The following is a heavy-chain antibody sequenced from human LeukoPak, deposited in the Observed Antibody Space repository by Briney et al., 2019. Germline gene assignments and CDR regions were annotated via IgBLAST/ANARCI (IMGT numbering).Heavy chain of an antibody. V-gene: IGHV1-69*04. Sequence: GASVKVSCKASGGTFSSYAISWVRQAPGQGLEWMGRIIPVLGIANYAQKFQGRVTITADKSTSTAYMELSSLRSEDTAVYYCARDHRHAVVATIAPSGDYWGQGTLVTVSS. CDR2: IIPVLGIA. CDR1: GGTFSSYA. CDR3: ARDHRHAVVATIAPSGDY. D-gene: IGHD5-12*01. J-gene: IGHJ4*02.